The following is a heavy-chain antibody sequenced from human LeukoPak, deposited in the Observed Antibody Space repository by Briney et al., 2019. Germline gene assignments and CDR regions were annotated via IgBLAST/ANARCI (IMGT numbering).Heavy chain of an antibody. J-gene: IGHJ4*02. CDR3: ARDSGGWNQNGAY. CDR2: ISGSGSTI. D-gene: IGHD6-19*01. Sequence: PGGSLRLSCAASGFTFSTSLMNWVRQAPGKGLEWVSHISGSGSTIYYADSVKGRFTISRDNANDSLYLQMNSLRADDTAVYNCARDSGGWNQNGAYWGLGTLVTVSS. CDR1: GFTFSTSL. V-gene: IGHV3-48*03.